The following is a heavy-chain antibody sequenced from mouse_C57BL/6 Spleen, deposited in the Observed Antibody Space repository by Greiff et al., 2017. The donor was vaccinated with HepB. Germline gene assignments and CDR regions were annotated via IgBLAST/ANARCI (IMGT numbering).Heavy chain of an antibody. D-gene: IGHD1-1*01. CDR2: ISSGSSTI. CDR3: AREGLLRGYFDV. CDR1: GFTFSDYG. J-gene: IGHJ1*03. Sequence: VQLQESGGGLVKPGGSLKLSCAASGFTFSDYGMHWVRQAPEKGLEWVAYISSGSSTIYYADTVKGRFTISRDNAKNTLFLQMTSLRSEDTAMYYCAREGLLRGYFDVWGTGTTVTVSS. V-gene: IGHV5-17*01.